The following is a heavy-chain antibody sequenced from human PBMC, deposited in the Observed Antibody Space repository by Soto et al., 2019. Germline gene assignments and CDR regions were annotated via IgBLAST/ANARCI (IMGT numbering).Heavy chain of an antibody. CDR3: ARNSRAAAGTHYYYGMDV. V-gene: IGHV1-69*13. CDR1: GGTFSSYA. J-gene: IGHJ6*02. Sequence: SVKVSGKASGGTFSSYAISWVRQAPGQGLEWMGGIIPIFGTANYAQKFQGRVTITADESTSTAYMELSSLRSEDTAVYYCARNSRAAAGTHYYYGMDVWGQGTTVTVSS. CDR2: IIPIFGTA. D-gene: IGHD6-13*01.